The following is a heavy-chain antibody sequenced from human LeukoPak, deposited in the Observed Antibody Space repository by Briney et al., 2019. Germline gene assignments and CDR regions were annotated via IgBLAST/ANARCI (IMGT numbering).Heavy chain of an antibody. J-gene: IGHJ5*02. CDR2: ISGSGGST. D-gene: IGHD6-13*01. CDR3: AKDGSDSSWYVVRWFDP. Sequence: GGSLRLSCAASRFTFSSYAMSWVRQAPGKGLEWVSTISGSGGSTYFADSVKGRFTISRDNSKNTVYLQMNSLRADDTAVYYCAKDGSDSSWYVVRWFDPWGQGTLVTVSS. V-gene: IGHV3-23*01. CDR1: RFTFSSYA.